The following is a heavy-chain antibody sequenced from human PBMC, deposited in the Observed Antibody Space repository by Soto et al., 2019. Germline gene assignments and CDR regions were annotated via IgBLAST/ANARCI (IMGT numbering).Heavy chain of an antibody. J-gene: IGHJ5*02. CDR3: ARVFVVTMVRGVILPNWFDP. V-gene: IGHV5-51*01. CDR2: IYPGDSDT. D-gene: IGHD3-10*01. CDR1: GYSFTSYW. Sequence: GESLKISCNGSGYSFTSYWIGWVRQMPWKGLEWMGIIYPGDSDTRYSPSFQGQVTISADKSISTAYLQWSSLKASDTAMYYCARVFVVTMVRGVILPNWFDPWGQGTLVTVSS.